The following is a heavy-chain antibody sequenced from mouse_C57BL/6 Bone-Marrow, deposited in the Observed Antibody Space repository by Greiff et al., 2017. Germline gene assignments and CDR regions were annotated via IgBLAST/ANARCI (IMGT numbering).Heavy chain of an antibody. D-gene: IGHD2-12*01. J-gene: IGHJ1*03. CDR1: GYAFSSYW. Sequence: QVQLQQSGAELVKPGASVKISCKASGYAFSSYWMNWVKQRPGKGLEWIGQIYPGDGDTNYNGKFKGKATLTADKSSSTAYMPLSSLTSEDSAVYVWASEGYYYSYWYFDVWGTGTTVTVSS. V-gene: IGHV1-80*01. CDR3: ASEGYYYSYWYFDV. CDR2: IYPGDGDT.